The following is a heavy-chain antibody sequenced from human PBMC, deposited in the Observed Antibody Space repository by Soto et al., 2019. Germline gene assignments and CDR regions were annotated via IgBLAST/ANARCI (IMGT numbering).Heavy chain of an antibody. V-gene: IGHV4-59*01. CDR3: ARSVAVPGAHTDY. CDR2: VYYTGST. D-gene: IGHD6-19*01. Sequence: TSETLSLTCSVSGGSISGSYWSWIRQSPGKGLEWLGYVYYTGSTNYSPSLRSRVSISVDTSKNEFSLRLSSVTAADTAVYFCARSVAVPGAHTDYWGQGTQVTVS. CDR1: GGSISGSY. J-gene: IGHJ4*02.